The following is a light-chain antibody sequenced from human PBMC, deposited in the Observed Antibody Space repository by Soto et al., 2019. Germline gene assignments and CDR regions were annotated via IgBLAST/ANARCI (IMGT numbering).Light chain of an antibody. CDR3: SSYTSTTPRV. CDR2: DVS. Sequence: QSALTQPASVSGSPGQSITISCTGTSSDIGGYNYVSWYQQHPGKAPKLMIYDVSNRPSGVSNRLSGSKSGNTASLTISGLQAEGEADYYCSSYTSTTPRVFGTGTKVTVL. J-gene: IGLJ1*01. V-gene: IGLV2-14*01. CDR1: SSDIGGYNY.